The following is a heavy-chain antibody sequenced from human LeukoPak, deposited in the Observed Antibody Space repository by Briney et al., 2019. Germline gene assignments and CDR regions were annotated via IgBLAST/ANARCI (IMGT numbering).Heavy chain of an antibody. CDR1: GYSISSGYY. V-gene: IGHV4-38-2*02. D-gene: IGHD3-22*01. Sequence: SETLSLTCTVSGYSISSGYYWGWIRQPPGKGLEWIGSIYHSGGTYYNPSLKSRVTISVDTSKNQFSLKLSSVTAADTAVYYCARKPLGTMIVVVPHAFDIWGQGTMVTVSS. CDR3: ARKPLGTMIVVVPHAFDI. CDR2: IYHSGGT. J-gene: IGHJ3*02.